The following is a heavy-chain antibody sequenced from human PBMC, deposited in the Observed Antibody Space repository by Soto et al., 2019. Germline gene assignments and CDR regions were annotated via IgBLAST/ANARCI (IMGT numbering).Heavy chain of an antibody. Sequence: ASVKVSCKASGYTFTSYYMHWVRQAPGQGLEWMGIINPSGGSTSYAQKFQGRVTMTRDTSTSTVYMELSSLRSEDTAMYYCAILSSYIHSGGYYNRHDAFDIWGQGAMVTVSS. CDR1: GYTFTSYY. V-gene: IGHV1-46*01. D-gene: IGHD3-22*01. J-gene: IGHJ3*02. CDR2: INPSGGST. CDR3: AILSSYIHSGGYYNRHDAFDI.